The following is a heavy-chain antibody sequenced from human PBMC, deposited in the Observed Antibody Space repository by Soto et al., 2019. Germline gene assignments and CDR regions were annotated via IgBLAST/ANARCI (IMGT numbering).Heavy chain of an antibody. CDR1: GFTFSRYA. CDR2: ISGTGGST. Sequence: GGSLRLSCAASGFTFSRYAMSWVRQAPGKGLEWVSAISGTGGSTYYADSVKGRFTISRDNSKNTLYLQMNSLRAEDTAVFYCARSYYDFWGGYYGYYYYGMDVWGQGTTVTVSS. CDR3: ARSYYDFWGGYYGYYYYGMDV. D-gene: IGHD3-3*01. V-gene: IGHV3-23*01. J-gene: IGHJ6*02.